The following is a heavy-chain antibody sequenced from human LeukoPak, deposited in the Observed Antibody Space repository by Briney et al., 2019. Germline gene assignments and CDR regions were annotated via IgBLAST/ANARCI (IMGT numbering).Heavy chain of an antibody. V-gene: IGHV1-2*02. CDR3: ARGEGYYYYMDV. CDR2: INPNSGGT. J-gene: IGHJ6*03. CDR1: GYTLTELS. Sequence: ASVKVSCKVSGYTLTELSMHWVRQAPGQGLEWMGWINPNSGGTNYAQKFQGRVTMTRDTSISTAYMELSRLRSDDTAVYYCARGEGYYYYMDVWGKGTTVTVSS.